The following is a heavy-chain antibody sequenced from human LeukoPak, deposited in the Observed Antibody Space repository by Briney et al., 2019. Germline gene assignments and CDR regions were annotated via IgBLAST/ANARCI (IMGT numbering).Heavy chain of an antibody. Sequence: SETLSLTCTVSGGSISSYYWSWIRQPPGKGLEWIGYIYYSGSTNYNPSLKSRVTISVDTSKNQFSLKLSSVTAADTAVYYCARGVNYDFWSGYLGFDPWGQGTLVTVSS. CDR2: IYYSGST. J-gene: IGHJ5*02. CDR3: ARGVNYDFWSGYLGFDP. CDR1: GGSISSYY. V-gene: IGHV4-59*01. D-gene: IGHD3-3*01.